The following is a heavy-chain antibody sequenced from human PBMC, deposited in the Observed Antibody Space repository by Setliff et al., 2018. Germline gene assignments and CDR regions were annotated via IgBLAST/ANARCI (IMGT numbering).Heavy chain of an antibody. J-gene: IGHJ4*02. CDR1: DGSISNAY. D-gene: IGHD3-16*02. Sequence: PSETLSLTCTVSDGSISNAYWSWIRQSPGKGLEWIGYIYDTGSTNSDPSLKSRVTISVDTSKNQFSLKLSSVTAADTAVYYCASSPNYDYVWGSYRLDYWGQGTLVTVSS. CDR3: ASSPNYDYVWGSYRLDY. V-gene: IGHV4-59*08. CDR2: IYDTGST.